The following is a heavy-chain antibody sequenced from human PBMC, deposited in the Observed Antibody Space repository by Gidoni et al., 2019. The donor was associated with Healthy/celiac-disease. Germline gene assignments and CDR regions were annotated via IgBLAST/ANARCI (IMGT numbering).Heavy chain of an antibody. V-gene: IGHV4-39*01. D-gene: IGHD2-15*01. CDR3: ARAYCSGGSCYFFDY. CDR1: GGSLSSSSYY. CDR2: IYYSGST. J-gene: IGHJ4*02. Sequence: QLQLQESGPGLVKPSETLSLTCTVSGGSLSSSSYYWGWIRKPPGKGLEWIGSIYYSGSTYYNPSLKSRVTISVDTSKNQFSLKLSSVTAADTAVYYCARAYCSGGSCYFFDYWGQGTLVTVSS.